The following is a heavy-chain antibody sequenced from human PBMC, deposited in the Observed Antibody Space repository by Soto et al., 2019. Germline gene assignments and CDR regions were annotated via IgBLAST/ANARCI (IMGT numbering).Heavy chain of an antibody. V-gene: IGHV3-30*18. CDR3: AKALRYFDWFYYMDV. J-gene: IGHJ6*03. D-gene: IGHD3-9*01. Sequence: GGSLRLSCAASGFTFSSYGMHWVRQAPGKGLEWVAVISYDGSNKYYADSVKGRFTISRDNSKNTLYLQMNSLRAEDTAVYYCAKALRYFDWFYYMDVWGKGTTVTVSS. CDR2: ISYDGSNK. CDR1: GFTFSSYG.